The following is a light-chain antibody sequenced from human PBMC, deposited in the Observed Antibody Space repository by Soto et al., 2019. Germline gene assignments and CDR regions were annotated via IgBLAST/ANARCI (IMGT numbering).Light chain of an antibody. CDR3: HQTDSFPLT. CDR1: QGISSS. J-gene: IGKJ4*02. Sequence: DIQMTQSPSSVSASVGDRVTISCRASQGISSSLAWYQQRPGRAPNLLIYEASISHTGVPSRFSGSGSGTDFTLTISRLQPEDFATYYCHQTDSFPLTLGGGTKVEI. CDR2: EAS. V-gene: IGKV1-12*01.